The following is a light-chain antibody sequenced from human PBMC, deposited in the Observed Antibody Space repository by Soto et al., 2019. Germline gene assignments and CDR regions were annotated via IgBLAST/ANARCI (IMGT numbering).Light chain of an antibody. V-gene: IGKV3-11*01. J-gene: IGKJ4*01. Sequence: EVVLTQSPATLSLSPGERATLSCRASLDVSSYLAWYQKKPGQAPRLLIYDASDKATGIPARFSGSGSGTDFTLTISSLEPEDFAVYFCQQRSNWPLTFGGGTKGEIK. CDR2: DAS. CDR1: LDVSSY. CDR3: QQRSNWPLT.